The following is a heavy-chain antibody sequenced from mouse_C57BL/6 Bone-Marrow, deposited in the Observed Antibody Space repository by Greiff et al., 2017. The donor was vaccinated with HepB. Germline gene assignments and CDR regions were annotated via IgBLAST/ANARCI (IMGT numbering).Heavy chain of an antibody. CDR1: GYTFTDYN. D-gene: IGHD1-1*01. V-gene: IGHV1-22*01. CDR3: ARHYYGSSYRYDFDY. CDR2: INPNNGGT. J-gene: IGHJ2*01. Sequence: EVQRVESGPELVKPGASVKMSCKASGYTFTDYNMHWVKQSHGKSLEWIGYINPNNGGTSYNPKFKGQATLTANKSSSTAYMELRSLTSEDSAVYYCARHYYGSSYRYDFDYWGQGTTLTVSS.